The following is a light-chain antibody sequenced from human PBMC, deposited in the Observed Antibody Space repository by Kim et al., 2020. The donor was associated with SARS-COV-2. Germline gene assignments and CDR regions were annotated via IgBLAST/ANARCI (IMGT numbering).Light chain of an antibody. CDR3: GTWDSTLSAGI. CDR2: DNN. V-gene: IGLV1-51*01. J-gene: IGLJ2*01. CDR1: SYNIGNNY. Sequence: QSVLTQPPSVSAAPGQKVTIYCAGSSYNIGNNYVSWYQQLPGTAPKLLSYDNNKRPSGIPDRFSGYKSGTSATLTITGLQAGDEAEYYCGTWDSTLSAGIFGGGTKLTVL.